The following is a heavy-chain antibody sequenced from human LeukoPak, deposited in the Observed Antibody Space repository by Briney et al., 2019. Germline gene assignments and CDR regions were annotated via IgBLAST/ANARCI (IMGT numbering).Heavy chain of an antibody. D-gene: IGHD4-17*01. CDR2: IHHSGST. Sequence: SETLSLTCTVSGGSISSGSWWGWIRQPPGKGLEWIGEIHHSGSTNYNPSLKSRVTLSVDKSKNQLSLRLTSVTATDTAVYYCARGGDYRFDYWGQGTLVTISS. V-gene: IGHV4-4*02. CDR1: GGSISSGSW. J-gene: IGHJ4*02. CDR3: ARGGDYRFDY.